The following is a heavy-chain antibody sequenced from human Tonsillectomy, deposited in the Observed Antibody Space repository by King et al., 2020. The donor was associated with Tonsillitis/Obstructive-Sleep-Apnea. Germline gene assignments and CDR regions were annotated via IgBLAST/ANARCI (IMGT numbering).Heavy chain of an antibody. CDR3: ARSIQGWHYLDY. CDR1: GFKFSSYA. J-gene: IGHJ4*02. Sequence: VQLVESGGGVVQPGRSLRLSCAASGFKFSSYAMHWVRQAPGKGLEWVAFISYDGSNKYYADSVKGRFTISRDNSKNTLFLQMNSLRVEDTAVYYCARSIQGWHYLDYWGQGTLVTVSS. D-gene: IGHD6-19*01. V-gene: IGHV3-30*04. CDR2: ISYDGSNK.